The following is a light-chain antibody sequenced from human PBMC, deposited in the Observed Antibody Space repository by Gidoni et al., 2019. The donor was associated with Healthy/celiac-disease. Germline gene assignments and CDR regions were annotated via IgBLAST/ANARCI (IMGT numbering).Light chain of an antibody. CDR1: KLGDKY. Sequence: SYELTQPPSVSVSPGQTASITCSGDKLGDKYACWYQQKPGQSPVLVIYQDSKRPSGIPERFSGSNSGNTATLTISGTQAMDEAYYYCQAWVSSTVVFGGGTKLTVL. J-gene: IGLJ2*01. CDR3: QAWVSSTVV. CDR2: QDS. V-gene: IGLV3-1*01.